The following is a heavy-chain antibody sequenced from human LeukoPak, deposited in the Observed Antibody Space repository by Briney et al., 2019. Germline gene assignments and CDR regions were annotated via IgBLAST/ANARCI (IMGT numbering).Heavy chain of an antibody. Sequence: PSETLSLTCTVSGGSSSSYYWSWVRQPPGKGLEWIGYIYYSGSTNYNPSLKSRVTISVDTSKNQFSLKLSSVTAADTAVYYCARITHANLYYYYYYMDVWGKGTTVTVSS. CDR2: IYYSGST. CDR1: GGSSSSYY. V-gene: IGHV4-59*01. CDR3: ARITHANLYYYYYYMDV. D-gene: IGHD3-16*01. J-gene: IGHJ6*03.